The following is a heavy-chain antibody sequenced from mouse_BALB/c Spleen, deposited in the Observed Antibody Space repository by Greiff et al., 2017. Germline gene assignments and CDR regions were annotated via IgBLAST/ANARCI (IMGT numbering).Heavy chain of an antibody. J-gene: IGHJ4*01. V-gene: IGHV3-2*02. CDR1: GYSITSDYA. Sequence: EVQRVESGPGLVKPSQSLSLTCTVTGYSITSDYAWNWIRQFPGNKLEWMGYISYSGSTSYNPSLKSRISITRDTSKNQFFLQLNSVTTEDTATYYCARSNAVHYYGPYYYAMDYWGQGTSVTVSA. CDR3: ARSNAVHYYGPYYYAMDY. D-gene: IGHD1-2*01. CDR2: ISYSGST.